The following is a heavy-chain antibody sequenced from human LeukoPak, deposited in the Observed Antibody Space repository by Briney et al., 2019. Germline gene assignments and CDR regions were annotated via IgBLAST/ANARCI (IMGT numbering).Heavy chain of an antibody. J-gene: IGHJ6*03. CDR1: GYTFTSYD. V-gene: IGHV1-8*03. Sequence: ASVKVSCKASGYTFTSYDINWVRQATGQGLEWMGWMNPNSGNPGYAQKFQGRVTITRNTSISTAYMELSSLRSEDTAVYYCARGKRITIFGVVIGNYYYYYMDVWGKGTTVTVSS. CDR2: MNPNSGNP. D-gene: IGHD3-3*01. CDR3: ARGKRITIFGVVIGNYYYYYMDV.